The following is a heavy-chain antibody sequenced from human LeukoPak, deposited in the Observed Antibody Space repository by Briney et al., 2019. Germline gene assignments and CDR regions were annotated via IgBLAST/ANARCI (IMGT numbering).Heavy chain of an antibody. CDR2: ISSSGST. V-gene: IGHV4-61*02. CDR3: ARGLGENIVVVVAATLYYFDY. J-gene: IGHJ4*02. Sequence: SQTLSLTCTVSGDSISSGDYYWSWIRQPAGKGLEWIGRISSSGSTNYNPSLKSRVTISVDTSKNQFSLKLSSVTAADTAVYYCARGLGENIVVVVAATLYYFDYWGQGTLVTVSS. D-gene: IGHD2-15*01. CDR1: GDSISSGDYY.